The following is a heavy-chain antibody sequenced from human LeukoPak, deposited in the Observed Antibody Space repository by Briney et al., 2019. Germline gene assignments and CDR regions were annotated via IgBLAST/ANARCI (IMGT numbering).Heavy chain of an antibody. V-gene: IGHV3-33*08. CDR3: ARGVPSGVDYFDY. CDR2: IWYGGSNK. D-gene: IGHD6-19*01. Sequence: PGGSLRLSCAASGFTFSSYGMHWVRQAPGKGLEWVAVIWYGGSNKYYADSVKGRFTISRDNSKNTLYLQMNSLRAEDTAVYFCARGVPSGVDYFDYWGQGTLVTVSS. CDR1: GFTFSSYG. J-gene: IGHJ4*02.